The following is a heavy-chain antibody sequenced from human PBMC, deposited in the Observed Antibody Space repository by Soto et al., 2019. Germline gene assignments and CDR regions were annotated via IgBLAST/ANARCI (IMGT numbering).Heavy chain of an antibody. CDR1: GGSISSSSYY. Sequence: PSETLSLTCTVSGGSISSSSYYWSWIRQHPGKGLEWIGYIYHSGTTYYNPSLKSRVTISVDTSKNQFSLKLSSVTAADTAVYYCARHQAGYCGGDCYTHFDSWGQGILVTVSS. J-gene: IGHJ4*02. V-gene: IGHV4-31*03. D-gene: IGHD2-21*02. CDR2: IYHSGTT. CDR3: ARHQAGYCGGDCYTHFDS.